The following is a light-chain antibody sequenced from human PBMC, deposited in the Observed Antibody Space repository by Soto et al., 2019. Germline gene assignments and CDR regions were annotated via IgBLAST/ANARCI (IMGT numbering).Light chain of an antibody. CDR3: NSYATGNTRV. V-gene: IGLV2-14*01. CDR1: SSDVGGYDY. J-gene: IGLJ1*01. CDR2: EVS. Sequence: ALTQPASVSGSPGQSITISCTGTSSDVGGYDYVSWYQQHPGKAPKVLISEVSNRPSGVSNRFSGSKSGNTASLTISGLQAEDEADYYCNSYATGNTRVFGTGTKVTVL.